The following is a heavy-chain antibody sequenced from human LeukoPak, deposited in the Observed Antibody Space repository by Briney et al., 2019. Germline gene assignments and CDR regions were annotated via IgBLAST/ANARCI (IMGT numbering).Heavy chain of an antibody. CDR2: IDTAGDT. Sequence: GSLRLSCAASGFTFSNYDLHWVRQATGKGLEWVSAIDTAGDTYYPGSVKGRFIISRENAKNSLYLQMNSLRAVDTAVYYCARAVTGYSSTWYLDYWGQGTLVTVSS. D-gene: IGHD6-13*01. V-gene: IGHV3-13*01. CDR3: ARAVTGYSSTWYLDY. J-gene: IGHJ4*02. CDR1: GFTFSNYD.